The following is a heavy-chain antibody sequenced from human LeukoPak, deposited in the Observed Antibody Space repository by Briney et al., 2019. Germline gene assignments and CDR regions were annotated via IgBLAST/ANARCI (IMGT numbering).Heavy chain of an antibody. D-gene: IGHD3-3*01. Sequence: SETLSLTCTVSGGSISSSHYYWGWIRQPPGKGLEWIGTIYYSGTTYYNPSLESRVPMSEDTSKNQFSLTLRSVTATDTAVYYCARQISDYYYYYIDVWGKGTTVTVS. CDR2: IYYSGTT. CDR3: ARQISDYYYYYIDV. CDR1: GGSISSSHYY. J-gene: IGHJ6*03. V-gene: IGHV4-39*01.